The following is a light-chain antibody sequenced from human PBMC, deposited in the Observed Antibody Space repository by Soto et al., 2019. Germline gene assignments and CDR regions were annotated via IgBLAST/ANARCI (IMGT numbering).Light chain of an antibody. CDR3: AAWDDSLSGRV. J-gene: IGLJ3*02. V-gene: IGLV1-47*01. CDR1: SSNIGSNY. Sequence: QPVLTQPPSASGTPGQRVTISCSGSSSNIGSNYVYWYQQLPGTAPKLLMYSNDQRPSGVPDRFSGSKSATSASLAIRGLRSEDEADYYCAAWDDSLSGRVFGGGTKLTVL. CDR2: SND.